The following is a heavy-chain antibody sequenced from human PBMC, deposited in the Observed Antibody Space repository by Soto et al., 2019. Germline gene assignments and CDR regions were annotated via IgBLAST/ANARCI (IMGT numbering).Heavy chain of an antibody. D-gene: IGHD6-13*01. CDR1: GFTFSDHY. CDR2: IRNKVNSYTT. CDR3: ARVVAAADYGMDV. J-gene: IGHJ6*02. V-gene: IGHV3-72*01. Sequence: EVQLVESGGGLVQPGGSLRLSCAASGFTFSDHYRDWVRQPPGKGLEWVGRIRNKVNSYTTEYAASVKGRFIISRDDSKKSLYLQMNSLKTEDTAVYYCARVVAAADYGMDVWGQGTTVTVSS.